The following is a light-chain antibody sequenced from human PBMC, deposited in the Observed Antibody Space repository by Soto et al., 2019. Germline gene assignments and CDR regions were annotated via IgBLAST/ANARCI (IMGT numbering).Light chain of an antibody. Sequence: IQMTQSPSTLSASVGDRVIITCRASQNIDAWLAWYQQKPGKAPKVLIYKASTLKSGVPSRFSGSGSGTEFTLTISSLQPDDFATYYCQHYNSYSEAFGQGTKVDIK. CDR2: KAS. CDR3: QHYNSYSEA. J-gene: IGKJ1*01. CDR1: QNIDAW. V-gene: IGKV1-5*03.